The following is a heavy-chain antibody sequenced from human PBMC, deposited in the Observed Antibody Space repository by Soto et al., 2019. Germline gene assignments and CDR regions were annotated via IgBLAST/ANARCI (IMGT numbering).Heavy chain of an antibody. Sequence: SETLSLTCDVSGGSLRGYYWSWIRQSPGKGLEWIAEINHSGGTNYNPSLKSRVDISVDTSKTQFSLRTSSVTAADTAVYYSAKSATVGAAHFDVWDQGTMVT. CDR3: AKSATVGAAHFDV. CDR2: INHSGGT. CDR1: GGSLRGYY. J-gene: IGHJ3*01. D-gene: IGHD1-26*01. V-gene: IGHV4-34*01.